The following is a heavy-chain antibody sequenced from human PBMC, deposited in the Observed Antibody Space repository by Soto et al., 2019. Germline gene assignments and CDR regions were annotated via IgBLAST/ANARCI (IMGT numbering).Heavy chain of an antibody. D-gene: IGHD6-19*01. J-gene: IGHJ4*02. Sequence: QVQLVQSGAEAKKPGASVKVSCTASGYTFIAYHIHWLRQAPGQGLEWMGWIKPNSGGTNYAQEFQDRVTLTRDTSISTAYMELSRLTSDDTAMYYCAKDHGSGWYEAVDYWGQGTLVTVSP. CDR1: GYTFIAYH. CDR2: IKPNSGGT. V-gene: IGHV1-2*02. CDR3: AKDHGSGWYEAVDY.